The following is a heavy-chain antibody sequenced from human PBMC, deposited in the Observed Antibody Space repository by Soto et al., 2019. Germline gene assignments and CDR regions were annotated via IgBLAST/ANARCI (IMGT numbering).Heavy chain of an antibody. CDR3: ARDVNYDSSGYDAFDI. CDR1: GGTFSSYA. D-gene: IGHD3-22*01. CDR2: IIPIFGTA. V-gene: IGHV1-69*13. J-gene: IGHJ3*02. Sequence: GASVKVSCKASGGTFSSYAISWVRQAPGQGLEWMGGIIPIFGTANYAQKFQGRVTITADESTSTAYMELSSLRSEDTAVYYCARDVNYDSSGYDAFDIWGQGTRVTVSS.